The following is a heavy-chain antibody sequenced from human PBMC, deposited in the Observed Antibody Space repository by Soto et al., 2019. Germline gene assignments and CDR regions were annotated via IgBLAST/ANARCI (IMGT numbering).Heavy chain of an antibody. CDR1: GFTFSSYA. CDR2: ISGSGGST. J-gene: IGHJ4*02. V-gene: IGHV3-23*01. Sequence: EVQLLESGGGLVQPGGSLRLSCAASGFTFSSYAMSWVRQAPGKGLEWVSAISGSGGSTYYADSVKGRFTISRDNSTNTLYLQMNSLRAEDTAVYYCANAPRAIFGVVIDYWGQGTLVTVSS. CDR3: ANAPRAIFGVVIDY. D-gene: IGHD3-3*01.